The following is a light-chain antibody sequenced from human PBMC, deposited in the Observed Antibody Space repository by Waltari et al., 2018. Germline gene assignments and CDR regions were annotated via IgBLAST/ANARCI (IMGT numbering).Light chain of an antibody. Sequence: DIQMTQSPSSLSASVVDRVTITCRASQTINKFLHWYQHKPGKAPKLLIYGTSSLYSWLPSRFSGSGSGTDFSLTINGLQPEDSATYYCQQSYSPPQNTFGQGTQVEI. V-gene: IGKV1-39*01. CDR3: QQSYSPPQNT. J-gene: IGKJ5*01. CDR2: GTS. CDR1: QTINKF.